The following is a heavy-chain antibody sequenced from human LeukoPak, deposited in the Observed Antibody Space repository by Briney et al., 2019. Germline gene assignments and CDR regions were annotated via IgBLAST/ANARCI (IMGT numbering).Heavy chain of an antibody. CDR1: GGTFSSYA. Sequence: ASVKVSCKASGGTFSSYAISWVRQAPGQGLRWMGWISVYNGNTNSAQTPQGRVTMTPDTSTRTAYIGQRTLRSADTAVYNCSISVLLWFGGLSDAFDSWGEGRIVT. CDR2: ISVYNGNT. D-gene: IGHD3-10*01. V-gene: IGHV1-18*01. CDR3: SISVLLWFGGLSDAFDS. J-gene: IGHJ3*02.